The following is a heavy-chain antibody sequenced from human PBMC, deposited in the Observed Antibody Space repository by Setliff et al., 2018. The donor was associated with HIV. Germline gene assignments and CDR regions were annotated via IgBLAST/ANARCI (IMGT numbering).Heavy chain of an antibody. Sequence: SATLSLTCTVSGGSISSHYWSWIRQPAGKGLEWIGRIYTSGNTNYNPSLKSRVTMSVDTSKNQFSLKLSSVTAADTAVYYCARDSELGLNYHYGMDVWGQGTTVTVSS. CDR1: GGSISSHY. D-gene: IGHD1-26*01. V-gene: IGHV4-4*07. J-gene: IGHJ6*02. CDR3: ARDSELGLNYHYGMDV. CDR2: IYTSGNT.